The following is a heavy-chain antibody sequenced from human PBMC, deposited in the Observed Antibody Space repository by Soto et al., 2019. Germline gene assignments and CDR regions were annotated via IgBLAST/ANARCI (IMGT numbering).Heavy chain of an antibody. J-gene: IGHJ6*02. CDR1: GFTFSSYA. CDR2: ISYDGSNK. D-gene: IGHD6-19*01. CDR3: ARGSEFSGWYSGMDV. Sequence: GGSLRLSCAASGFTFSSYAMHWVRQAPGKGLEWVAVISYDGSNKYYADSVKGRFTISRDNSKNTLYLQMNSLRAEDTAVYYCARGSEFSGWYSGMDVWGQGTTVTVSS. V-gene: IGHV3-30-3*01.